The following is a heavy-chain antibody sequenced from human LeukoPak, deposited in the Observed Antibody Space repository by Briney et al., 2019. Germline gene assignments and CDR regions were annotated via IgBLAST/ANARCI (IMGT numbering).Heavy chain of an antibody. J-gene: IGHJ4*02. Sequence: SETLSLTCAVSGYSSSSGYYWGRIRQPPGKGLEWIGSIYHSGSTYYNPSLKSRVTISVDTSKNQFSLKLSSVTAADTAVYYSARRGWENYYDSSGYYPTFDYWGQGTLVTVSS. CDR1: GYSSSSGYY. V-gene: IGHV4-38-2*01. CDR3: ARRGWENYYDSSGYYPTFDY. D-gene: IGHD3-22*01. CDR2: IYHSGST.